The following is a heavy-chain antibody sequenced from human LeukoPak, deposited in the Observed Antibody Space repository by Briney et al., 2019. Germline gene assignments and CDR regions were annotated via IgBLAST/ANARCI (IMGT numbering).Heavy chain of an antibody. Sequence: EWMGIIYPADSDTRYSPSFQGQVTISADKSISTAYLQWSSLKASDTAIYYCARPGSVDYWGQGTLVTVSS. CDR2: IYPADSDT. D-gene: IGHD3-10*01. J-gene: IGHJ4*02. CDR3: ARPGSVDY. V-gene: IGHV5-51*01.